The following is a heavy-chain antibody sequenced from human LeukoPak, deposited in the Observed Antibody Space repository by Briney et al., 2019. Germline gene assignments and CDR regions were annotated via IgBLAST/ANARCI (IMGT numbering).Heavy chain of an antibody. J-gene: IGHJ4*02. CDR1: GYTFTSYG. D-gene: IGHD4-11*01. Sequence: ASVKVSCKASGYTFTSYGISWVRQAPGQGLEWMGWINPNSGGTNYAQKFQGRVTMTRDTSISTAYMELSRLRSDDTAVYYCARGHYSTHFDYWGQGTLVTVSS. CDR2: INPNSGGT. V-gene: IGHV1-2*02. CDR3: ARGHYSTHFDY.